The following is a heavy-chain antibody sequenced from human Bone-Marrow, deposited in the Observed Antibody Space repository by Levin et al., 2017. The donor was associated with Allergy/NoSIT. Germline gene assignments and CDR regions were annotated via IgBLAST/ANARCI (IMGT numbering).Heavy chain of an antibody. V-gene: IGHV3-74*01. CDR1: GFTFSSYW. CDR3: ARVAPPYCSGGSCYSPAGDY. Sequence: GESLKISCAASGFTFSSYWMHWVRQAPGKGLVWVSRINSDGSSTSYADSVKGRFTISRDNAKNTLYLQMNSLRAEDTAVYYCARVAPPYCSGGSCYSPAGDYWGQGTLVTVSS. J-gene: IGHJ4*02. D-gene: IGHD2-15*01. CDR2: INSDGSST.